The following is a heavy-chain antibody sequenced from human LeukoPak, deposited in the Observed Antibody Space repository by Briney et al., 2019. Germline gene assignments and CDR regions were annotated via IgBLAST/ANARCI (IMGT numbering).Heavy chain of an antibody. J-gene: IGHJ6*02. CDR2: ISAYNGNT. CDR3: ARDVGYSSSSLYYYSMDV. CDR1: GYTFTSYG. D-gene: IGHD6-6*01. Sequence: ASVKVSCKASGYTFTSYGISWVRQAPGQGLEWMGWISAYNGNTNYAQKLQGRVTMTTDTSTSTAYMELRSLRSDDTAVYYCARDVGYSSSSLYYYSMDVWGQGTTVTVSS. V-gene: IGHV1-18*01.